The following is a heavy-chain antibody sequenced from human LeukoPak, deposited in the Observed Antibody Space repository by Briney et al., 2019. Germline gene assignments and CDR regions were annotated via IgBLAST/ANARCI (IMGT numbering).Heavy chain of an antibody. Sequence: EASVKVSCKASGYTFTNNYLHWVRQAPGQGLEWMGMIYPRDGSTSYAQNFQGRVTVTRDTSTTTVHMELRGLRSEDTAVYYCARDQEGFDYWGQGTVVTVFS. CDR3: ARDQEGFDY. J-gene: IGHJ4*02. CDR2: IYPRDGST. CDR1: GYTFTNNY. V-gene: IGHV1-46*01.